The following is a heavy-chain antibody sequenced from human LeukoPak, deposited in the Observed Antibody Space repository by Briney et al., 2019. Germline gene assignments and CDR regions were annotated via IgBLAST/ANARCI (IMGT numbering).Heavy chain of an antibody. CDR2: ISAYNGNT. J-gene: IGHJ4*02. D-gene: IGHD3-9*01. Sequence: ASVKVSCKASGYTFTSYGISWVRQAPGQGLEWMGWISAYNGNTNYAQKLQGRVTMTTDTSTSTAYMELRSLRSDDTAVYYCARDQELRCFDWLLPLDYWGQGTLVTVSS. CDR3: ARDQELRCFDWLLPLDY. V-gene: IGHV1-18*01. CDR1: GYTFTSYG.